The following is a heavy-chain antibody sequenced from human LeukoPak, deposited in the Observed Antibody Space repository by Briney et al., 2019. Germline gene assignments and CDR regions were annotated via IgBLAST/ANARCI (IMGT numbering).Heavy chain of an antibody. CDR3: ARASAYAEVEY. CDR2: ISDSGNT. J-gene: IGHJ4*02. Sequence: SETLSLTCTVSGDFVSDYYWTWIRQSPGKGLEWIGYISDSGNTNYNPSLKSRLTISADTSKNQFSLKLNSVTAADTAIYYCARASAYAEVEYWGQGTLVTVSS. CDR1: GDFVSDYY. V-gene: IGHV4-59*02. D-gene: IGHD5-12*01.